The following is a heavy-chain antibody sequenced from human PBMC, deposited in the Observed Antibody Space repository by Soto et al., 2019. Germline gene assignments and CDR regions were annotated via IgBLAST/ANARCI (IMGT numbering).Heavy chain of an antibody. Sequence: EGSLRLSCAASGFTVSSNYMSWVRQAPGKGLEWVSVIYSGGSTYYADSVKGRFTISRDNSKNTLYLQMNSLRAEDTAVYYCARVSGGYGRNGFWGQGTLVTVSS. V-gene: IGHV3-66*01. D-gene: IGHD2-15*01. J-gene: IGHJ4*02. CDR1: GFTVSSNY. CDR2: IYSGGST. CDR3: ARVSGGYGRNGF.